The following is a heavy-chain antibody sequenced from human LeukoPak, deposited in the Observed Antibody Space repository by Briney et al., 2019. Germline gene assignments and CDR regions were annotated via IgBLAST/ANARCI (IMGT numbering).Heavy chain of an antibody. CDR2: INPNRDGT. CDR3: AREKDVDYHLLTGSIDWAGEVDI. CDR1: GYTFTGYY. J-gene: IGHJ3*02. Sequence: ASVKVSCKASGYTFTGYYIHWVRQAPGQGREWMGWINPNRDGTNYAQKFQGRVTMTRDTSISTAYMELSRLRSDDTAVYYCAREKDVDYHLLTGSIDWAGEVDIWGQGTMVTVSS. V-gene: IGHV1-2*02. D-gene: IGHD3-9*01.